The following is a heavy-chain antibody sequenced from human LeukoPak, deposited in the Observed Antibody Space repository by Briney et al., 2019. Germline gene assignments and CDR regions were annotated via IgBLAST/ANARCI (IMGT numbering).Heavy chain of an antibody. CDR3: ARGPPYYYDSSGSY. V-gene: IGHV1-2*02. Sequence: ASVKVSCKASGYTFTGYYMHWVRQAPGQGLEWMGWVNPNSGGTNYAQKFQGRVTMTRDTSISTAYMELSRLRSDDTAVYYCARGPPYYYDSSGSYWGQGTLVTVSS. J-gene: IGHJ4*02. CDR2: VNPNSGGT. D-gene: IGHD3-22*01. CDR1: GYTFTGYY.